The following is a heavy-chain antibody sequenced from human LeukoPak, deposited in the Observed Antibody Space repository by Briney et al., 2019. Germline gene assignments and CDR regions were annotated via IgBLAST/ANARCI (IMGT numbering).Heavy chain of an antibody. CDR1: GGSISSSSYY. J-gene: IGHJ4*02. CDR2: ICYSGSI. V-gene: IGHV4-39*01. Sequence: SETLSLTCTVSGGSISSSSYYWGWIRQPPGKGLEWIGSICYSGSIYYNPSLKSRVTISVDTSKNQFSLKLSSVTAADTAVYFCARHRSGSYYEALDYWGQGTLVAVSS. D-gene: IGHD3-10*01. CDR3: ARHRSGSYYEALDY.